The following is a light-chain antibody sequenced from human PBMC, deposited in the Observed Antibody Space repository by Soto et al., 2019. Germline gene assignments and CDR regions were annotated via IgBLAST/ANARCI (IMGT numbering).Light chain of an antibody. CDR3: SSYTDSNTVV. Sequence: QSALTQPASVSGSPGQSITISCTGSSSDVGGHNSISWYQHHPVKAPKLILYDVKNRPSGVSDRFSGSKSGNTASLTISGLQAEDEADYYCSSYTDSNTVVFGEGTMLTVL. J-gene: IGLJ2*01. V-gene: IGLV2-14*03. CDR1: SSDVGGHNS. CDR2: DVK.